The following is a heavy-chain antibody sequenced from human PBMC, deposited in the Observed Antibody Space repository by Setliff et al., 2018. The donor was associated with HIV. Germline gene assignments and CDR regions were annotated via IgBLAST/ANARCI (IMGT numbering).Heavy chain of an antibody. CDR1: GGSFSGYY. V-gene: IGHV4-34*01. Sequence: SETLSLTCAVYGGSFSGYYWSWIRQSPGKGLEWIGEINHGGTTNFNPSLKSRVTLSVDMSKNQFSLNLTSVTAADTAVYFCARRLYYKAFDYWGQGTLVTVSS. CDR3: ARRLYYKAFDY. CDR2: INHGGTT. J-gene: IGHJ4*02. D-gene: IGHD2-8*01.